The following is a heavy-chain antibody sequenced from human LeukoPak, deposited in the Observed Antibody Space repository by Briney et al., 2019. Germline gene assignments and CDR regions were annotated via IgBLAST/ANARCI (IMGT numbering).Heavy chain of an antibody. D-gene: IGHD3-10*01. CDR2: IYYSGST. CDR3: AKHYMGSYYNRGLDY. Sequence: SETLSLTCTVSGGSISSYYWSWIRQPPGKGLEWTGYIYYSGSTNYNPSLKSRVTISVDTSKNQFSLKLSSVTAADTAVYYCAKHYMGSYYNRGLDYWGQGTLVTVSS. V-gene: IGHV4-59*08. J-gene: IGHJ4*02. CDR1: GGSISSYY.